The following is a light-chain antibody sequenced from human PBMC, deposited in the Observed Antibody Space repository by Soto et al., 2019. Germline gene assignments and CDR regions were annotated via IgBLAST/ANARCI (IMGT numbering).Light chain of an antibody. CDR1: QFVSTN. CDR2: SAS. CDR3: QQFNNWPPLT. J-gene: IGKJ4*01. Sequence: EVVMTQSPATLSVSPGERATLSCRASQFVSTNLAWYQQKPGQAPRLLIYSASTRATGIPARFSGSGSGTEFTLTISSLQSEDCAGSYCQQFNNWPPLTFGGGTKVEIK. V-gene: IGKV3-15*01.